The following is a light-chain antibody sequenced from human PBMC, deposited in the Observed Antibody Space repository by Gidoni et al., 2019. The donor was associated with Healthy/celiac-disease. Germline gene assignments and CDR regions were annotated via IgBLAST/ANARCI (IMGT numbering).Light chain of an antibody. J-gene: IGKJ1*01. V-gene: IGKV1-5*03. CDR3: QQYNSYAQT. CDR2: TAS. CDR1: QMISSW. Sequence: DIQMTQSPSTLSASVGDRVPITCRASQMISSWLAWYQQKPGKAPKLLIYTASSLESGVPSRFSGSGSGTEFTLTISSLQPDDFATYYCQQYNSYAQTFGQGTKVEIK.